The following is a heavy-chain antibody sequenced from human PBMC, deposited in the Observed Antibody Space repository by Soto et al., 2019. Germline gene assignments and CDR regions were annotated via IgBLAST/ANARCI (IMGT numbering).Heavy chain of an antibody. CDR3: ARGGSGYTWFNEF. V-gene: IGHV1-69*01. Sequence: QEQLVQSGAEVKKPGSSVKVSCKASGGLFSSYRISWVRQVPGQGLEWMGGIIAVFQTAYYTQRFQGRDTITADESTNTAYMELSSLRSEDTAIYYCARGGSGYTWFNEFWGQGTLVTVSS. J-gene: IGHJ4*02. CDR2: IIAVFQTA. D-gene: IGHD3-22*01. CDR1: GGLFSSYR.